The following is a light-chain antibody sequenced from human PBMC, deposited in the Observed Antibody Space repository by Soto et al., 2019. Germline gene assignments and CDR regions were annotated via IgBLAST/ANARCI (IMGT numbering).Light chain of an antibody. CDR3: SSYTSSTSFY. J-gene: IGLJ1*01. CDR2: DVT. CDR1: SSDVGGYNH. Sequence: QSVLTQPASVSGSPGQSITISCTGTSSDVGGYNHVSWYQQHPGKAPKLMIYDVTNRPSGVSNRFSGSKSGNTASLTISGLQAEDEADYYCSSYTSSTSFYFGTGTKVTVL. V-gene: IGLV2-14*01.